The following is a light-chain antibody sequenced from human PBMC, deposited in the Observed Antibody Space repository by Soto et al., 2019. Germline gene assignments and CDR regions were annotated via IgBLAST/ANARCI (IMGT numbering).Light chain of an antibody. J-gene: IGLJ2*01. CDR2: LNSDGSH. Sequence: QLVLTQSPSASASLGASVKLTCTPSSGHSSYAIAWHQQRPEKGPRYLMKLNSDGSHSKGDGIPDRFSGSSSGAERYLTISSLQSEDEADYYCQTWVTGIQVFGGGTQLTVL. CDR3: QTWVTGIQV. V-gene: IGLV4-69*01. CDR1: SGHSSYA.